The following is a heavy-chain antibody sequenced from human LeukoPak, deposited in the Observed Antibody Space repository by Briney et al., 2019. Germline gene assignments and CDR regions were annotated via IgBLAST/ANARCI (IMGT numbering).Heavy chain of an antibody. CDR1: GFTFSNHW. V-gene: IGHV3-7*01. Sequence: GGSLRLSCAASGFTFSNHWMSWVRQAPGKGLEWVANIKQDGSEQYYVDSVKGRFTISRDNAKNSLYLQMNSLRAEETAVYYCARHREITFGGVIGIDYWGQGTLVTVSS. CDR2: IKQDGSEQ. CDR3: ARHREITFGGVIGIDY. J-gene: IGHJ4*02. D-gene: IGHD3-16*02.